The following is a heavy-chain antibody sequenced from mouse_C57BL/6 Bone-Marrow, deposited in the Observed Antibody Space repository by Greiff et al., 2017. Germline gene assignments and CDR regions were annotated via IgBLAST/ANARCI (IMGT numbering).Heavy chain of an antibody. V-gene: IGHV5-6*01. CDR2: ISSGGSST. J-gene: IGHJ2*01. CDR3: ARQDY. Sequence: EVKVVESGGDLVKPGGSLKLSCAASGFTFSSYGMSWVRQTPDKRLEWVATISSGGSSTYYPDSVKGRFPISRDNAKNPLSLQMSIVKSEDTAMYYCARQDYWGQGTTLTVSS. CDR1: GFTFSSYG.